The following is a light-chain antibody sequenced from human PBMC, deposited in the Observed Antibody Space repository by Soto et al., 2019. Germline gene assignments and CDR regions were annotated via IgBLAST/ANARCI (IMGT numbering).Light chain of an antibody. J-gene: IGKJ1*01. V-gene: IGKV1-27*01. Sequence: DIQMTQSPSSLSASVGDRVTITCQASQDISNSLNWYQQKPGKVPKLLIYAASTLQSGVPSRFSGSGSGTDFTLTISSLQPEDVATYYCQKYNNAPRTFGQGTKVDIK. CDR1: QDISNS. CDR2: AAS. CDR3: QKYNNAPRT.